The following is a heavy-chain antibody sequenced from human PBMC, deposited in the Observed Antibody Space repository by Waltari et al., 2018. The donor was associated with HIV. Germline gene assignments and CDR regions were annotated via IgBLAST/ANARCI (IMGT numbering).Heavy chain of an antibody. CDR1: GGSISSRDYY. CDR2: TFYSGNT. CDR3: ARQWLALYFDY. V-gene: IGHV4-39*07. J-gene: IGHJ4*02. Sequence: QLQVQESGPGLVKPSETLSLTCTVSGGSISSRDYYWDWIRQPPGKGLEWIGITFYSGNTYSNPSLKSRVTISVDTSKSQFSLNLSSVTAADTAVYYCARQWLALYFDYWGQGTLVTVSS. D-gene: IGHD6-19*01.